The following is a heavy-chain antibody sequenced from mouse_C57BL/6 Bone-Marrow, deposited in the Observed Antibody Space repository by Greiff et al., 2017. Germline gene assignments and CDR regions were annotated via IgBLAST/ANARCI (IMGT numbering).Heavy chain of an antibody. CDR3: ARLGGPGAMDY. CDR1: GFTFSDYG. D-gene: IGHD4-1*01. J-gene: IGHJ4*01. CDR2: ISSGSSTI. Sequence: EVKVVESGGGLVKPGGSLKLSCAASGFTFSDYGMHWVRQAPEKGLEWVAYISSGSSTIYYADTVKGRFTISRDNAKNTLFLQMTSLRSEDTARYYCARLGGPGAMDYWGQGTSVTGSS. V-gene: IGHV5-17*01.